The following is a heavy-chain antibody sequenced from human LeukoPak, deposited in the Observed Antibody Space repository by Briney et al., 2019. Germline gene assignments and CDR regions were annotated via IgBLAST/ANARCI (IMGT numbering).Heavy chain of an antibody. Sequence: GGSLRLSCAASGFTFSSYAMSWVRQAPGKGLEWVSAISGSGGSTYYADSVKGRFTISRDNSKNTLYLQMNSLRAEDTAVYYCAKAASITIFGVVIITHLDYWGQGTLVTVSS. D-gene: IGHD3-3*01. CDR3: AKAASITIFGVVIITHLDY. J-gene: IGHJ4*02. CDR1: GFTFSSYA. CDR2: ISGSGGST. V-gene: IGHV3-23*01.